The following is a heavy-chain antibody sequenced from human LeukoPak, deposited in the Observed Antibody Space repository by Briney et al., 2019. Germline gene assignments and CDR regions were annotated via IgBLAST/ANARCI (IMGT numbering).Heavy chain of an antibody. Sequence: ASVKVSCKASGYTFTGYYMHWVRQAPGQGLEWMGWINPNSGGTNYAQKFQGRVTMTRDTSISTGYMELSRLRSDDTAVYYCARSSSGWYNWFDPWGRGTLVTVSS. CDR1: GYTFTGYY. V-gene: IGHV1-2*02. CDR2: INPNSGGT. J-gene: IGHJ5*02. D-gene: IGHD6-19*01. CDR3: ARSSSGWYNWFDP.